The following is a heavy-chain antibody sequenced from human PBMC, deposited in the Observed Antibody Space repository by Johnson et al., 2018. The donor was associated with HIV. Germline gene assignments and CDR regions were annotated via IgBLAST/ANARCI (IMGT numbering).Heavy chain of an antibody. Sequence: QVLLVESGGGSVQPGGSLRLSCAPSGFTFSDYYMSWMRQAPGQGLEWVSYISSSGSNIYKADSVKGRFTISRDNAKNSLFLQMNSLRAEDTAVYYCALDRYLSSTSCRADNDAFDIWGQGTMVTVSS. V-gene: IGHV3-11*01. D-gene: IGHD2-2*01. CDR1: GFTFSDYY. CDR2: ISSSGSNI. J-gene: IGHJ3*02. CDR3: ALDRYLSSTSCRADNDAFDI.